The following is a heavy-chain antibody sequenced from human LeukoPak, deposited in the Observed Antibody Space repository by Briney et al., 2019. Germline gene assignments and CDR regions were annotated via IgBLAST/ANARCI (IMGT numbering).Heavy chain of an antibody. V-gene: IGHV4-39*07. CDR3: AGTYYYDSSGYYHYSL. CDR2: IYYSGST. J-gene: IGHJ4*02. Sequence: SETLSLTCTVSGGSISSSSYYWGWIRQPPGKGLEWIGSIYYSGSTYYNPSLKSRVTISVDTSKNQFSLKLSSVTAADTAVYYCAGTYYYDSSGYYHYSLWGQGTLVTVSS. CDR1: GGSISSSSYY. D-gene: IGHD3-22*01.